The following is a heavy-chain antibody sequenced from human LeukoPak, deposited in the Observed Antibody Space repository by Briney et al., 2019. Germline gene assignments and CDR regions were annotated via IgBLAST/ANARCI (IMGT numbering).Heavy chain of an antibody. CDR3: ARLSFTIFGVVAGGRTGNWFDP. V-gene: IGHV4-4*07. CDR1: GGSISSYS. CDR2: IYTSGST. Sequence: SETLSLTCTVSGGSISSYSWSWIRQPAGKGLEWIGRIYTSGSTYYNPSLKSRVTISVDTSKNQFSLKLSSVTAADTAVYYCARLSFTIFGVVAGGRTGNWFDPWGQGTLVTVSS. D-gene: IGHD3-3*01. J-gene: IGHJ5*02.